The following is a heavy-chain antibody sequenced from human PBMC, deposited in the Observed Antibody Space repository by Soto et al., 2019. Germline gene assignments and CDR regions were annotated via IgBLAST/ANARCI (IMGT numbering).Heavy chain of an antibody. J-gene: IGHJ4*02. CDR2: IYPGDSDT. D-gene: IGHD2-8*02. V-gene: IGHV5-51*01. Sequence: LGESLKISCKGSGYSFTSYWIGWVRQMPGKGLEWMGIIYPGDSDTRYSPSFQGQVTISADKSISTAYLQWSSLKASDTAVYYCARDVVWSSDRLDYWGQGTLVTVSS. CDR1: GYSFTSYW. CDR3: ARDVVWSSDRLDY.